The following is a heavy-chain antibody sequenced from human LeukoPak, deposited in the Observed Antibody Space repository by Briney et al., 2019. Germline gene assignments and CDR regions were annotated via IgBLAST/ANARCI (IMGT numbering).Heavy chain of an antibody. V-gene: IGHV3-23*01. CDR2: ISGSGGST. CDR3: AKDGDIAVAGRTAEYFQH. D-gene: IGHD6-19*01. CDR1: GFTFSSYA. J-gene: IGHJ1*01. Sequence: GGSLRLSCAASGFTFSSYAMSWVPQAPGKVLEWVSAISGSGGSTYYADCVKGRFTISRDNSKNTLYLQMNSLRAEDTAVYYCAKDGDIAVAGRTAEYFQHWGQGTLVTVSS.